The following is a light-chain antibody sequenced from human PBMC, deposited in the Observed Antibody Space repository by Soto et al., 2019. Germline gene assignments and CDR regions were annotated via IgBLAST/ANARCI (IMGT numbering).Light chain of an antibody. J-gene: IGLJ3*02. CDR3: AAWDDIVTGRV. CDR1: SRDVGGYNW. CDR2: EVD. V-gene: IGLV2-8*01. Sequence: QSALTQPPSASGSPGQSVTISCTGTSRDVGGYNWVSWYQHHPGKVPKLLIYEVDKRPSGVPDRFSGSKSGNTASLAISGLRSEDEADYYCAAWDDIVTGRVFGGGTKLTVL.